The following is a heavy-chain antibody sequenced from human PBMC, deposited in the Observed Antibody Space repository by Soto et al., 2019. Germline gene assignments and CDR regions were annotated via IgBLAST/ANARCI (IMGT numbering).Heavy chain of an antibody. V-gene: IGHV3-11*01. CDR3: ARGGWRDIVATIISDYYYYMDV. CDR2: ISSSGSTI. CDR1: GFTFSDYY. J-gene: IGHJ6*03. D-gene: IGHD5-12*01. Sequence: PGGSLRLSCAASGFTFSDYYMSWIRQAPGKGLEWVSYISSSGSTIYYADSVKGRFTISRDNAKNSLYLQMNSLRAEDTAVYYCARGGWRDIVATIISDYYYYMDVWGKGTTVTVSS.